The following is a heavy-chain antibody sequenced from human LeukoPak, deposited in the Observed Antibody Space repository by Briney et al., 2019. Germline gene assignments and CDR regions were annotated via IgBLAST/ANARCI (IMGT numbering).Heavy chain of an antibody. CDR3: ARAGSHWHYVY. Sequence: RAGGSLRLSCAASGFTFSGFSMSWVRQSPTKGLEWVANIKQDGSERYYVDSVKGRFTISRDNAKNSLSLQMNNLRVEDTAVYYCARAGSHWHYVYWGQETVVTVSS. CDR1: GFTFSGFS. J-gene: IGHJ4*02. V-gene: IGHV3-7*01. D-gene: IGHD3-10*01. CDR2: IKQDGSER.